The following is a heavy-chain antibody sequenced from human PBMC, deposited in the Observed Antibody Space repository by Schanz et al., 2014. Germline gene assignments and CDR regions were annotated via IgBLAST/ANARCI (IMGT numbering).Heavy chain of an antibody. V-gene: IGHV3-30*04. J-gene: IGHJ6*02. CDR1: GFTFSNFA. D-gene: IGHD6-13*01. CDR2: ISYDGSHK. CDR3: ARDRQQLVGRIGYYYGMDV. Sequence: VQLVESGGGLVQPGGSLRLSCAASGFTFSNFAIHWVRQAPGKGLEWVAVISYDGSHKDYADSVKGRFTISRDNSKNPLYLQMNSLRAEDTAVYYCARDRQQLVGRIGYYYGMDVWGQGTTVTVSS.